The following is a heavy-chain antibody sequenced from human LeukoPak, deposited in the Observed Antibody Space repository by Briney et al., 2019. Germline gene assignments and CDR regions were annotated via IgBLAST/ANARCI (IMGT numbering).Heavy chain of an antibody. CDR1: GFTFSSYA. J-gene: IGHJ4*02. CDR3: AKESVDYGDSYYFDY. D-gene: IGHD4-17*01. V-gene: IGHV3-23*01. Sequence: GGSLRLSCAASGFTFSSYAMSWVRQAPGKGLEWVSAISGSGGSTYYADSVKGRFTISRDNSKNTPYLQMNSLRAEDTAVYYCAKESVDYGDSYYFDYWGQGTLVTVSS. CDR2: ISGSGGST.